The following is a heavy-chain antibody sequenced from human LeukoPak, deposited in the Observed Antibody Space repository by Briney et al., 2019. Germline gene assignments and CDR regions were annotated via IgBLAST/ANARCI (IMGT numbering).Heavy chain of an antibody. CDR3: AKFSYCSSTSCFDWDYYYGMDV. CDR1: GFTFSSYA. J-gene: IGHJ6*04. CDR2: ISGSGGST. V-gene: IGHV3-23*01. D-gene: IGHD2-2*01. Sequence: HTGGSLRLSCAASGFTFSSYAMSWVRQAPGKGLEWVSAISGSGGSTYYADSVKGRFTISRDNSKNTPYLQMNSLRAEDTAVYYCAKFSYCSSTSCFDWDYYYGMDVWGKGTTVTVSS.